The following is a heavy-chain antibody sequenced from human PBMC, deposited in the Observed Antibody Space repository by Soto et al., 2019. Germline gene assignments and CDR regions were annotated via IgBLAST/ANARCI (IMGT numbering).Heavy chain of an antibody. J-gene: IGHJ5*02. Sequence: ASVKVSCKASGYTFTANFMHWVRQAPGQGLEWMGWINPCNAGTKSAQKFQGRVTMTRDTSISTAYMELNSLTSDDTAVYYCARGVGSSWFDPWGQGTLVTVSS. D-gene: IGHD6-25*01. CDR2: INPCNAGT. CDR3: ARGVGSSWFDP. CDR1: GYTFTANF. V-gene: IGHV1-2*02.